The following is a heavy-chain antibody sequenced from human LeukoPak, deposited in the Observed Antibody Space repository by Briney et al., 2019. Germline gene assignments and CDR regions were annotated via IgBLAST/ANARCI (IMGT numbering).Heavy chain of an antibody. CDR2: IYYSGST. J-gene: IGHJ5*02. Sequence: PSETLSLTCTVSGGSISSSGYYWGWIRQPPGKGLEWIASIYYSGSTYYNPTLKSRVTISVDTSKNQLSLKLSSLTAADTAVYYCARHEYSGSYYGLSWFDPWGQGTLVTVSS. D-gene: IGHD1-26*01. V-gene: IGHV4-39*01. CDR3: ARHEYSGSYYGLSWFDP. CDR1: GGSISSSGYY.